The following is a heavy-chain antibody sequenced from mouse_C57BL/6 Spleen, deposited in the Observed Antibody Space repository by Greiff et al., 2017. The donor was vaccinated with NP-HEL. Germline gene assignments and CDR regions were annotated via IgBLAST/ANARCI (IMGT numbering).Heavy chain of an antibody. V-gene: IGHV1-55*01. CDR3: ARGDYYAMDY. CDR2: IYPGSGST. J-gene: IGHJ4*01. CDR1: GDPGSRYW. Sequence: VQLQQPGAELVKKGEEVKREGKVAGDPGSRYWRAGVPARPSPCLDWIGDIYPGSGSTNYNEKFKSKAALTVDTSSSTAYMQLSSLTSEDSAVYYCARGDYYAMDYWGQGTSVTVSS.